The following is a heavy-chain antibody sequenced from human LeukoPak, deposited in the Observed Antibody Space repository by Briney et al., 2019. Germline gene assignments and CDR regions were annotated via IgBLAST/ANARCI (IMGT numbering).Heavy chain of an antibody. CDR2: IIPIFGTA. J-gene: IGHJ5*02. D-gene: IGHD3-22*01. CDR1: GGTFSSYA. V-gene: IGHV1-69*13. Sequence: SVKVSCKASGGTFSSYAISWVRQAPGQGLEWMGGIIPIFGTANYAQKFQGRVTITADESTSTAYMELSSLRSEDTAVYYCARDLLSEDYYDSSGPWGQGTLVTVSS. CDR3: ARDLLSEDYYDSSGP.